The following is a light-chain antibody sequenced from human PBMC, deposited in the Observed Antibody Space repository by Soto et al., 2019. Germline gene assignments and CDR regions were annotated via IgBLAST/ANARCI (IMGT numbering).Light chain of an antibody. CDR1: QTISSW. J-gene: IGKJ3*01. CDR2: KAS. Sequence: DIQMTQSPSTLSGSVGDRVTITCRASQTISSWLAWYQQKPGKAPKLLIYKASTLESGVPSRFSGSGSGTDFTLTISSLQPEDSATYYCQQSYGSPPFTFGPGTRVDI. CDR3: QQSYGSPPFT. V-gene: IGKV1-5*03.